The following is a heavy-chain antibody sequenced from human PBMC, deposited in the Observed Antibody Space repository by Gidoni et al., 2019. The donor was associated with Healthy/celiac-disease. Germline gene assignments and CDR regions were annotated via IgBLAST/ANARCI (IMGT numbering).Heavy chain of an antibody. CDR1: GFTFSSYG. CDR2: ISYDGSNK. Sequence: QVQLVESGGGVVQPGRSLRLSCAASGFTFSSYGMHWVRQAPGKGLEWVAVISYDGSNKYYADSVKGRFTISRDNSKNTLYLQMNSLRAEDTAVYYCAKGLGDYYDSSGYYHYYYYYGMDVWGQGTTVTVSS. V-gene: IGHV3-30*18. D-gene: IGHD3-22*01. J-gene: IGHJ6*02. CDR3: AKGLGDYYDSSGYYHYYYYYGMDV.